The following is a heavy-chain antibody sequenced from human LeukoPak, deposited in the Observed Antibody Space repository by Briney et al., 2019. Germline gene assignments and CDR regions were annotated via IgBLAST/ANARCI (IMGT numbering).Heavy chain of an antibody. V-gene: IGHV3-30*03. CDR3: TGIAVAGTYY. D-gene: IGHD6-19*01. Sequence: GGSLRLSCAASGFTFSSYGMHWVRQAPGKGLERVAVISYDGSNKYYADSVKGRFTISRDNSKNTLYLQMNSLRAEDTAVYYCTGIAVAGTYYWGQGTLVTVSS. CDR2: ISYDGSNK. J-gene: IGHJ4*02. CDR1: GFTFSSYG.